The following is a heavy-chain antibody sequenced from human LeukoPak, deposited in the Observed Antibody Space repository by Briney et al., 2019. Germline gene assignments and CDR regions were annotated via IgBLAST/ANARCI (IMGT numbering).Heavy chain of an antibody. CDR2: TSGSGGST. CDR3: ARGARAYGDYGY. CDR1: GFTFSNYA. Sequence: GGSLRLSCAASGFTFSNYAMSWVRQAPGRGLEWVSATSGSGGSTYYADSLKGRFTISRDNSKNTLYLRMNSLRAEDTAVYYCARGARAYGDYGYWGQGTLVTVSS. D-gene: IGHD4-17*01. V-gene: IGHV3-23*01. J-gene: IGHJ4*02.